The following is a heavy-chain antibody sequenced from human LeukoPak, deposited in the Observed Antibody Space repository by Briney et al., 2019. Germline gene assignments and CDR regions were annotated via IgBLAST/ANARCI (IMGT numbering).Heavy chain of an antibody. CDR2: IYSGGST. D-gene: IGHD3-22*01. CDR1: GLTVSSNY. CDR3: ARDIPHYDSSGYSDY. V-gene: IGHV3-53*01. J-gene: IGHJ4*02. Sequence: GGSLRLSCAASGLTVSSNYMSWVRQAPGRGLEWVSVIYSGGSTYYADSVKGRFTISRDNSKNTLYLQMNSLRAEDTAVYYCARDIPHYDSSGYSDYWGQGTLVTVSS.